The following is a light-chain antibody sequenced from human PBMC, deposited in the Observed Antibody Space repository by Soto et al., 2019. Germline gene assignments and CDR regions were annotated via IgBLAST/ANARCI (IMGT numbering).Light chain of an antibody. CDR1: QSVDTC. V-gene: IGKV1-5*03. CDR3: QQFYRYPWT. J-gene: IGKJ1*01. Sequence: DIQMTQSPSTLSASVGDRVTITCRASQSVDTCLAWYQQKPGKAPHLLIYKASSLETGVPSRFSGSGSVREFSLTISGLQSDGFATYYCQQFYRYPWTCGQGTKVEIK. CDR2: KAS.